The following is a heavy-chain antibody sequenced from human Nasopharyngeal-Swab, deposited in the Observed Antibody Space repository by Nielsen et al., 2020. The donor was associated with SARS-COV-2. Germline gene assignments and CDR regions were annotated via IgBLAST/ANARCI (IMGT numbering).Heavy chain of an antibody. Sequence: GGSLRLSCAGSGFTFSDYYMTWIRQAPGKGLEWVSYISGSGTSIYYADSVKGRFTISRDNANNSLYLQMNRLRAADTAFYFCARDSENDGWFPYSWGQGTLVTVSS. V-gene: IGHV3-11*04. J-gene: IGHJ4*02. CDR2: ISGSGTSI. D-gene: IGHD6-19*01. CDR1: GFTFSDYY. CDR3: ARDSENDGWFPYS.